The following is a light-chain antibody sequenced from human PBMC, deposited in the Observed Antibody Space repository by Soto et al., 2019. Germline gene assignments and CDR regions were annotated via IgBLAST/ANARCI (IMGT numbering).Light chain of an antibody. CDR3: QQRSSWPIT. Sequence: EIVLTQSPATLSLSPGERATLSCRARQSVTRDLAWYQQRPGQAPRLLSNDASRRATGIPDRFSGSGSGADFTLPSSSQEPEDFGVYYWQQRSSWPITFGQGTRLDIK. CDR1: QSVTRD. V-gene: IGKV3-11*01. CDR2: DAS. J-gene: IGKJ5*01.